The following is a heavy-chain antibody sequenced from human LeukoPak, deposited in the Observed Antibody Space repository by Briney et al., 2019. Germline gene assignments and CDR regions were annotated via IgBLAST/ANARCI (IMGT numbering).Heavy chain of an antibody. CDR3: ARARSYYDSSGYSGVD. CDR2: IYYSGST. J-gene: IGHJ4*02. CDR1: GGSLSSYY. Sequence: SETLSLTCTVSGGSLSSYYWSWIRQPPGKGLEWIGYIYYSGSTNYNPSLKSRVTISVDTSKNQFSLKLSSVTAADTAVYYCARARSYYDSSGYSGVDWGQGTLVTVSS. V-gene: IGHV4-59*01. D-gene: IGHD3-22*01.